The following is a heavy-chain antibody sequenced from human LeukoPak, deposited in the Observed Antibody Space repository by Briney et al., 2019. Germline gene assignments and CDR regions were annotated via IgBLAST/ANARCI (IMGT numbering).Heavy chain of an antibody. Sequence: GGSLRLSCAASGFTFSSYSMNWVRQAPGKGLEWVSSISSSSSYIYYADSVKGRFTISRDNAKNSLYLQMNSLRAEDTAVYYCARDSDGVGTFDYWGQGTLVTVSS. CDR1: GFTFSSYS. J-gene: IGHJ4*02. D-gene: IGHD4-17*01. CDR3: ARDSDGVGTFDY. CDR2: ISSSSSYI. V-gene: IGHV3-21*01.